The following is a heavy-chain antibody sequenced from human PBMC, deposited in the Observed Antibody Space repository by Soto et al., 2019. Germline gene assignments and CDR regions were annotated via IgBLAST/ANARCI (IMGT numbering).Heavy chain of an antibody. V-gene: IGHV3-23*01. CDR2: SSDGGDLI. J-gene: IGHJ4*02. D-gene: IGHD2-15*01. CDR1: GFPFSNHA. Sequence: HPGGSLRLSXAASGFPFSNHAMSWVRQAPGKGLEWVSGSSDGGDLIYYADSVKGRFSMSRDNSENMLYLQMTNLRAEDKAIYFCAKRQGTGLAAKNFDFWGQGTLVTVSS. CDR3: AKRQGTGLAAKNFDF.